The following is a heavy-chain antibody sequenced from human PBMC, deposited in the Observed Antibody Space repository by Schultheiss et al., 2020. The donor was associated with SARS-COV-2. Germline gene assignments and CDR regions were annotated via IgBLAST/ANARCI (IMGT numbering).Heavy chain of an antibody. CDR3: AKLRESGDFDQ. D-gene: IGHD3-10*01. Sequence: GGSLRLSCAASGFTFSRYAMSWVRQTPGKGLEWVSAISGSGGSTYYADSVKGRFTISRDNSKNTLYLQMNSLRAEDTAVYYCAKLRESGDFDQWGQGTLVTVSS. CDR2: ISGSGGST. J-gene: IGHJ4*02. CDR1: GFTFSRYA. V-gene: IGHV3-23*01.